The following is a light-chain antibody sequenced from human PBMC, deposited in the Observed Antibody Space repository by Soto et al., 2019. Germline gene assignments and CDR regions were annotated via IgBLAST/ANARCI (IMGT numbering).Light chain of an antibody. J-gene: IGKJ5*01. Sequence: VLTQSPGTLSLSPGARATLSCRASENIYTSYVAWFQQRPGQPPRLLIYDASSRAAGVPDRFSGSGSGTDFTLTISRLEPEDFALYYCQQLNSYPITFGQGTRLEIK. CDR1: ENIYTSY. V-gene: IGKV3D-20*02. CDR2: DAS. CDR3: QQLNSYPIT.